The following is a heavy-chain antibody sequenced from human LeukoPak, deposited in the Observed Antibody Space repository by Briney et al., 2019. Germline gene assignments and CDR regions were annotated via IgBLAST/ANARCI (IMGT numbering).Heavy chain of an antibody. J-gene: IGHJ6*04. V-gene: IGHV3-11*04. CDR2: ISSSGSTI. Sequence: LSLTYAVYGGSFSGFYWSWIRHVPGKGLEWVSYISSSGSTIYYADSVKGRFTISRDNAKNSLYLQMNSLRAEDTAVYYCAELGITMIGGVWGKGTTVTISS. D-gene: IGHD3-10*02. CDR3: AELGITMIGGV. CDR1: GGSFSGFY.